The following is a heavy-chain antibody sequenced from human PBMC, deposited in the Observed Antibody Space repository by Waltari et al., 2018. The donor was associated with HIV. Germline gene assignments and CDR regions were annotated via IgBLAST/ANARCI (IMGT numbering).Heavy chain of an antibody. CDR2: INHSGST. Sequence: QVQLQQWGAGLLKPSETLSLTCAVYGGSFSGYYWSWIRQPPGKGLEWIGEINHSGSTNYNPSLKSRVTISVDTSKNHFSLKLSSVTAADTAVYYCARGQDYDFWSGYYYDYWGQGTLVTVSS. CDR3: ARGQDYDFWSGYYYDY. D-gene: IGHD3-3*01. J-gene: IGHJ4*02. V-gene: IGHV4-34*01. CDR1: GGSFSGYY.